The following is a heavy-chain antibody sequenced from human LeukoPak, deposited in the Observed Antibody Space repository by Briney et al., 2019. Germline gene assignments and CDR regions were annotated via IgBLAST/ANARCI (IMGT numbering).Heavy chain of an antibody. D-gene: IGHD3-22*01. V-gene: IGHV3-23*01. J-gene: IGHJ3*02. CDR1: GFTFSSYA. Sequence: GGSLRLSCAASGFTFSSYAMSWVRQAPGKGLEWVSTISGSGGSTYYADSVKGRFTISRDNSKNTLYLQMNSLRAEDTAVYYCAKGDSSGYLLGAFDIWGQGTMVTVSS. CDR2: ISGSGGST. CDR3: AKGDSSGYLLGAFDI.